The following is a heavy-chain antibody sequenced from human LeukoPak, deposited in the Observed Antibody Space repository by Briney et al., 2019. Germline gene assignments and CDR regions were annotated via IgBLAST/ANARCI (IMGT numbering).Heavy chain of an antibody. CDR1: GGSISSSSYY. D-gene: IGHD3-3*01. J-gene: IGHJ3*02. CDR3: ARQTLRRITIFGVVALDAFDI. V-gene: IGHV4-39*01. Sequence: PSETLSLTCTVSGGSISSSSYYWGWIRQPRGKGLEWIGSIYYSGSTYYNPSLKSRVTISVDTSKNQFSLKLSSVTAADTAVYYCARQTLRRITIFGVVALDAFDIWGQGTKVTVSS. CDR2: IYYSGST.